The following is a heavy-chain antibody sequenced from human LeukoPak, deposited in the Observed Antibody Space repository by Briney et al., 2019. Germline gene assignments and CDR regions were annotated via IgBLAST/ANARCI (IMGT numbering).Heavy chain of an antibody. J-gene: IGHJ5*02. D-gene: IGHD2-2*01. Sequence: SVKDSCKASGGTFSSYAISWVRQAPGQGLEWMGGIIPIFGTANYAQKFQGRVTITADKSTSTAYMELSSLRSEDTAVYYCARDQGSGKVVPAAIGAGYNWFDPWGQGTPVTVSS. CDR2: IIPIFGTA. V-gene: IGHV1-69*06. CDR3: ARDQGSGKVVPAAIGAGYNWFDP. CDR1: GGTFSSYA.